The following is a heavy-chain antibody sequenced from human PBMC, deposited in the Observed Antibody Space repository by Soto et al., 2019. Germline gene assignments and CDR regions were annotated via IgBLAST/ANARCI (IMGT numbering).Heavy chain of an antibody. J-gene: IGHJ5*02. CDR2: IYYSGST. D-gene: IGHD3-10*01. CDR1: GGSISSYY. Sequence: ASETLSLTCTVSGGSISSYYWSWIRQPPGKGLEWIGYIYYSGSTNYNPSLKSRVTISVDTSKNQFSLKLSSVTAADTAVYYCARDSRYGENWFDPWGQGTLVTVSS. V-gene: IGHV4-59*01. CDR3: ARDSRYGENWFDP.